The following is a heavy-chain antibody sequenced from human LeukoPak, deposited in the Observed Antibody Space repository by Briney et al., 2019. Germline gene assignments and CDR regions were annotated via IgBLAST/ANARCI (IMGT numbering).Heavy chain of an antibody. CDR2: INPNSGGT. CDR3: ARESGRVGDDALDI. Sequence: ASVKVSCKASGYTFTGYYIHSVRQAPGQGLEWMGWINPNSGGTNYAQKFQGRVTMTRDTSISTAYMELSSLRSDDTAVFYCARESGRVGDDALDIWGQGTMVTVSS. J-gene: IGHJ3*02. V-gene: IGHV1-2*02. CDR1: GYTFTGYY. D-gene: IGHD3-16*01.